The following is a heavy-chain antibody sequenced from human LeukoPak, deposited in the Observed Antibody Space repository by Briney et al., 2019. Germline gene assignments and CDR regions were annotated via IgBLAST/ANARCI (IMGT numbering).Heavy chain of an antibody. Sequence: GGSLRLSCAASGFIFSTYAMNWVRQAPGKGLEWVSTISGSGGSTYYADSVKGRFTISRDNAKNTLYLQMNSLRAEDTAVYYCAKEYGASRWGQGALVTVSS. J-gene: IGHJ4*02. CDR3: AKEYGASR. CDR2: ISGSGGST. V-gene: IGHV3-23*01. D-gene: IGHD4/OR15-4a*01. CDR1: GFIFSTYA.